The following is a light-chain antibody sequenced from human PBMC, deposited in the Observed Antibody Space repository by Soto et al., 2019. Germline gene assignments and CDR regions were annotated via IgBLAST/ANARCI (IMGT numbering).Light chain of an antibody. CDR2: GAS. V-gene: IGKV3-15*01. CDR1: QSVRSN. J-gene: IGKJ1*01. CDR3: QQYNNWPRT. Sequence: EIVMTQSPATLSVSPGERATLSCRASQSVRSNFAWYQQKPGQAPRLLIQGASTRATGIPARFSGSGSGTEFTLTISSLQSEDFAVYYCQQYNNWPRTFGQGTKVEIK.